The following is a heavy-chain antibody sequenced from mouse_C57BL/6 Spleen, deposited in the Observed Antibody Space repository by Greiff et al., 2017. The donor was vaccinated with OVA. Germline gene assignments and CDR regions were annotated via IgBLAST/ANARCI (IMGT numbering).Heavy chain of an antibody. CDR1: GYTFTSYW. V-gene: IGHV1-69*01. CDR3: ARSRVAADYFDD. CDR2: IDPSDSYT. J-gene: IGHJ2*01. D-gene: IGHD1-1*01. Sequence: QVHVKQPGAELVMPGASVKLSCKASGYTFTSYWMHWVKQRPGQGLEWIGEIDPSDSYTNYNQKFKGKSTLTVDKSSSTAYMQLSSLTSEDSAVYDCARSRVAADYFDDWGQGTTLTVSS.